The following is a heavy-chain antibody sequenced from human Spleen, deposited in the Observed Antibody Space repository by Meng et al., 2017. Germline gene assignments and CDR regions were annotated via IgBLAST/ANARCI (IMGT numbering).Heavy chain of an antibody. V-gene: IGHV1-18*04. CDR2: IGAYNGNT. Sequence: QVQLVQSGAEVKKPGASVKVSCKASGYTFTSYYMHWVRQAPGQGLEWMGWIGAYNGNTNYAQNFQGRLTLTTDTSMSTAYMELRSLRSDDTAVYYCARATIPDYWGQGTLVTVSS. J-gene: IGHJ4*02. CDR1: GYTFTSYY. CDR3: ARATIPDY. D-gene: IGHD5-24*01.